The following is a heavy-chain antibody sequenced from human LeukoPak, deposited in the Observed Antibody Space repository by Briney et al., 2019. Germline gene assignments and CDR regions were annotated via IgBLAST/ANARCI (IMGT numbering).Heavy chain of an antibody. CDR1: GFTFSNFW. J-gene: IGHJ4*02. CDR2: IFSDGSTT. D-gene: IGHD5-12*01. Sequence: PGGSLRLSCAASGFTFSNFWMNWVRQAPGKGLVCVSRIFSDGSTTNYADSVKGRFTISRDNAKNTLYLQMNSLRAEDTAVYYCARGYSGYEYWGQGTLVTVSS. V-gene: IGHV3-74*01. CDR3: ARGYSGYEY.